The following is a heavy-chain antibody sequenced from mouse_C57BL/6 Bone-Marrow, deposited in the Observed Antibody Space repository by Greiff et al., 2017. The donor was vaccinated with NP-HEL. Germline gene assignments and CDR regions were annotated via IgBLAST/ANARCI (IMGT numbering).Heavy chain of an antibody. V-gene: IGHV1-59*01. CDR3: ARRELRPFDY. Sequence: QVQLQQPGAELVRPGTSVKLSCKASGYTFTSYWMHWVKQRPGQGLEWIGVIDPSDSYTNYNQKFKGKATLTVDTSSSTAYMQLSSLTSEDSAVYYCARRELRPFDYWGQGTTLTVSS. CDR2: IDPSDSYT. J-gene: IGHJ2*01. CDR1: GYTFTSYW. D-gene: IGHD2-4*01.